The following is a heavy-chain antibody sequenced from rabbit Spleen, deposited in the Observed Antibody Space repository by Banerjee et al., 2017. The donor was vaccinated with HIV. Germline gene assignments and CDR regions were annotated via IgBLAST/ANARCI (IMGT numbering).Heavy chain of an antibody. D-gene: IGHD8-1*01. J-gene: IGHJ6*01. Sequence: QLEESGGDLVKPGASLTLSCKASGFDFSSYYMSWVRQAPGKGLEWIGYIVPIFGVTYYANWVNGRFTISSHNAQNTLYLQLNSLTVADTATYFCARDAGTSFSTYGMDLWGQGTLVTVS. CDR3: ARDAGTSFSTYGMDL. CDR1: GFDFSSYY. V-gene: IGHV1S7*01. CDR2: IVPIFGVT.